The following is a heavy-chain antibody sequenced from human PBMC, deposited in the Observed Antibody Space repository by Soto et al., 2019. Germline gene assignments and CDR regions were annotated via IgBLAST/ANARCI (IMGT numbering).Heavy chain of an antibody. CDR1: GGSINTFY. CDR3: AREGSYSAYNFAHGIQLWSFDF. V-gene: IGHV4-4*07. D-gene: IGHD5-12*01. Sequence: SETLSLTCTVSGGSINTFYWSWVRQPAGKGLEWIGRIFSSGSTSFNPSLESRVAMSVDTSKNHFSLNLSSVTAADMAVYYCAREGSYSAYNFAHGIQLWSFDFWDQGALVTVSS. J-gene: IGHJ4*02. CDR2: IFSSGST.